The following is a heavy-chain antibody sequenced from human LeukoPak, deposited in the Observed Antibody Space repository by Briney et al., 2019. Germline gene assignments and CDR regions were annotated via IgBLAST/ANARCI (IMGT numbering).Heavy chain of an antibody. J-gene: IGHJ4*02. V-gene: IGHV4-34*01. D-gene: IGHD3-16*01. Sequence: SETLSLTCAVYGASFSDSYWSWIRQSPEKGLEWIGEINNSGSTSYNPSLNSRVIMSVDRSKNQFSLRLTFVTAADTAVYYCARGRYGPRLGNWGQGTLVTVSS. CDR3: ARGRYGPRLGN. CDR1: GASFSDSY. CDR2: INNSGST.